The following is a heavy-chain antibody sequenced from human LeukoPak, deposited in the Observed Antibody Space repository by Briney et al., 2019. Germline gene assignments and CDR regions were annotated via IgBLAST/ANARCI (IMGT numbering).Heavy chain of an antibody. J-gene: IGHJ3*02. D-gene: IGHD6-19*01. CDR1: GYSISSGYY. CDR3: ARDRFGGSSGWYVEGLDAFDI. V-gene: IGHV4-38-2*02. Sequence: PSETLSLTCTVSGYSISSGYYWGWIRPPPGKGLEWIGSIYHSGSTYYNPSLKSRVTISVETSKNQFSLKLSSVTAADTAVYYCARDRFGGSSGWYVEGLDAFDIWGQGTMVTVSS. CDR2: IYHSGST.